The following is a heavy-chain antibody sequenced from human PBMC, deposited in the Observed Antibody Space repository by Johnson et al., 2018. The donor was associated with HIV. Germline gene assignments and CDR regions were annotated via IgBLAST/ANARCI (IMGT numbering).Heavy chain of an antibody. Sequence: VQLVESGGGLIQPGGSLRLSCAASGFTVSSNYMSWVRQAPGKGLEWVSVIYSVGDVYYADSVKGRFTISRDNSKNMVYLQMNSLRPEDTAVYYCARDGRDLGTRGSFDVWGQGTVVTVSS. CDR2: IYSVGDV. J-gene: IGHJ3*01. CDR3: ARDGRDLGTRGSFDV. CDR1: GFTVSSNY. V-gene: IGHV3-66*03. D-gene: IGHD1-1*01.